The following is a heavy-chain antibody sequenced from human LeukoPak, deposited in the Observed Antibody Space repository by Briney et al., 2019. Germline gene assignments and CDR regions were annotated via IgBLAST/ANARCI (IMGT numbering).Heavy chain of an antibody. Sequence: GGSLRLSCAASGFTFSSYSMNWVRQAPGKGLEWVSYISSSSSTIYYADSVKGRFTISRDNAKNSLYLQMNSLRAKDTAVYYCFHSSGYYFDYWGQGTLVTVSS. D-gene: IGHD3-22*01. V-gene: IGHV3-48*04. CDR3: FHSSGYYFDY. J-gene: IGHJ4*02. CDR1: GFTFSSYS. CDR2: ISSSSSTI.